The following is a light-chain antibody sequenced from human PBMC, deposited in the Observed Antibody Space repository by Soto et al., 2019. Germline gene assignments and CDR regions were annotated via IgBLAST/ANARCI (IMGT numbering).Light chain of an antibody. J-gene: IGLJ2*01. Sequence: QSALTQPASVSESPGQSITISCTGTSNDIGGYNYVSWYQQHPGKAPKVMIYEVSNRPSGVSNRFSGSKSGNTASLTISGLQAEDEADYYCSSYRSSNSVVFGGGTKLTVL. V-gene: IGLV2-14*01. CDR2: EVS. CDR1: SNDIGGYNY. CDR3: SSYRSSNSVV.